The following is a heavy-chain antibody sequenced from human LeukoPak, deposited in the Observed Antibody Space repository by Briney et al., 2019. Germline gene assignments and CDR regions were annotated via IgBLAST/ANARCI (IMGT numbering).Heavy chain of an antibody. D-gene: IGHD2-15*01. CDR1: GYSINNYW. CDR3: ARQEYCSGGSCYTWFDP. V-gene: IGHV5-51*01. J-gene: IGHJ5*02. CDR2: IYPADSDI. Sequence: GESLKISCKGSGYSINNYWIGWARQMPGKGLEWMGIIYPADSDIRYSPSFQGQVTISADKSISTAYLQWSSLKASDTAMYYCARQEYCSGGSCYTWFDPWGQGTLVTVSS.